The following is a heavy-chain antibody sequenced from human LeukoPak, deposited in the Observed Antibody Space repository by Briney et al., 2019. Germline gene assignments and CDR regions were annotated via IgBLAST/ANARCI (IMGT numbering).Heavy chain of an antibody. J-gene: IGHJ4*02. CDR2: ISGSDSST. V-gene: IGHV3-23*01. Sequence: GGSLRLSCAASGFTFSSSAMSWVRQAPGKGLEWVSTISGSDSSTYYADSVKGRFTISRDNAKNSLYLQMNSLRAEDTAVYYCARRRSHDYWGQGTLVTVSS. CDR3: ARRRSHDY. D-gene: IGHD4-17*01. CDR1: GFTFSSSA.